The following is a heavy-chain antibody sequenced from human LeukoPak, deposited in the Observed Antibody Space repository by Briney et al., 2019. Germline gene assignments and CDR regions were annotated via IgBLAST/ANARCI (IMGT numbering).Heavy chain of an antibody. Sequence: ASVKVSCKTSGYSFTSYNLHWVRQAPGQRLEWMGIIKPSGGNTNYAQKFKGRVTMTRDMSTSTVYMELSSLRSEDTAVYYCARSGSGSGWYPEGYYFDYWGQGTLVTVSS. CDR1: GYSFTSYN. D-gene: IGHD6-19*01. J-gene: IGHJ4*02. CDR3: ARSGSGSGWYPEGYYFDY. V-gene: IGHV1-46*01. CDR2: IKPSGGNT.